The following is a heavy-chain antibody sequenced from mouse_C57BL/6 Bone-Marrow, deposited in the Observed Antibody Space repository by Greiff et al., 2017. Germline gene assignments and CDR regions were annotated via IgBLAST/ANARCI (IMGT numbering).Heavy chain of an antibody. V-gene: IGHV1-69*01. CDR1: GYTFTSYW. CDR2: IDPSDSYT. Sequence: QVQLQQPGAELVMPGASVKLSCKASGYTFTSYWMHWVKQRPGQGLEWIGEIDPSDSYTNYNQKFKGKSTLTVDKSSSTAYMQLSSLTSEDSAVYSCSREGVYWGQGTTLTVSS. J-gene: IGHJ2*01. CDR3: SREGVY.